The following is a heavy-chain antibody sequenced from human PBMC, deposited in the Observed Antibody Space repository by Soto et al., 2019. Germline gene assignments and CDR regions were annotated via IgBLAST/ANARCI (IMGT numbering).Heavy chain of an antibody. V-gene: IGHV1-69*05. D-gene: IGHD3-3*01. CDR2: ISPYIGTA. CDR1: GGTFSSYA. CDR3: ARVERFLFNYYYMDV. J-gene: IGHJ6*03. Sequence: GASVKVSCMASGGTFSSYAITWVRQAPGQGLEWMGWISPYIGTANYAQKLQGRVTMTTDESTSTAYMELRSLRSDDTAVYYCARVERFLFNYYYMDVWGKGTTVTAP.